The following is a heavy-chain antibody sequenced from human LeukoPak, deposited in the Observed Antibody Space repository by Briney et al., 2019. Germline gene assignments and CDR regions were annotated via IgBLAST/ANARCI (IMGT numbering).Heavy chain of an antibody. Sequence: PGGSLRLSCAASGFTFSSYAMHWVRQAPGKGLEWVAGISYDGSYKYYADSVKGRFTISRDHSRNTLYLQVNTLRIEDTAIYYCAKEKERILTGHSGFDYWGQGTLVTVSS. V-gene: IGHV3-30*18. CDR2: ISYDGSYK. J-gene: IGHJ4*02. D-gene: IGHD3-9*01. CDR1: GFTFSSYA. CDR3: AKEKERILTGHSGFDY.